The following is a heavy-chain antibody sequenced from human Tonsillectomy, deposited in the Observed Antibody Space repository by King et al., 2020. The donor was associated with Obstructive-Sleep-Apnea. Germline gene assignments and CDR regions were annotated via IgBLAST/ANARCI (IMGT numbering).Heavy chain of an antibody. CDR3: ARDRHDYGDYGGSAYYSMDV. Sequence: QLVQSGGGVVQPGRSPRLSCAASGFTFRSYAMHWVRQAPGKGLEWVAVISHDGRNKYYADSVKGRFTISRDNSKNTLYLQMNSLRADYTAVYYCARDRHDYGDYGGSAYYSMDVWGQGTTVTVSS. CDR1: GFTFRSYA. CDR2: ISHDGRNK. J-gene: IGHJ6*02. D-gene: IGHD4-17*01. V-gene: IGHV3-30*04.